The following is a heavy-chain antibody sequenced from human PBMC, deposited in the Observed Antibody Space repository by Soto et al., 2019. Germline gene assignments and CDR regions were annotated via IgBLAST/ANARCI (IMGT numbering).Heavy chain of an antibody. CDR3: ARDMAAGTSYFEY. J-gene: IGHJ4*02. D-gene: IGHD6-13*01. CDR1: GFRFSSHG. Sequence: GGSLRLSCAASGFRFSSHGMHWVRQAPGKGLEWVAIIWYDGNNKYYADSVKGRFTISRDNSKNTLYLQMNSLRAEDTAVYYCARDMAAGTSYFEYWGQGLLVTVSS. CDR2: IWYDGNNK. V-gene: IGHV3-33*01.